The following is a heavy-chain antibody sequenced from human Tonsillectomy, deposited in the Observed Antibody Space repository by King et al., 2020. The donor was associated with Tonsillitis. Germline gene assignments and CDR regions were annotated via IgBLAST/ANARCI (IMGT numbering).Heavy chain of an antibody. CDR2: IYPGDSRT. CDR3: ARHHNFAADY. J-gene: IGHJ4*02. V-gene: IGHV5-51*01. CDR1: GYSFTNYW. D-gene: IGHD1-1*01. Sequence: VQLVQSGAEVKKPGESLKISCKASGYSFTNYWIGWVRQVPGEGLEWMGIIYPGDSRTRNNPSFQGQVTISADKSTTTAYLQWNSLKASDTAIYYCARHHNFAADYWGQGTLVTVSS.